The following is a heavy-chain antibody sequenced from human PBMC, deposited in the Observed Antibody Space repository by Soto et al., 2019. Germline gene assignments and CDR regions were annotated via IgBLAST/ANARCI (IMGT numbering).Heavy chain of an antibody. CDR3: AYSSGWSRWFDP. CDR1: GGTFSSYT. Sequence: QVQLVQSGAEVKKPGSSVKVSCKASGGTFSSYTISWVRQAPGQGLEWMGRISPILGIANYAQKFQGRVTITADKSTSTAYMELSSLRSEDTAVYYCAYSSGWSRWFDPWGQGTLVTVSS. CDR2: ISPILGIA. V-gene: IGHV1-69*02. D-gene: IGHD6-19*01. J-gene: IGHJ5*02.